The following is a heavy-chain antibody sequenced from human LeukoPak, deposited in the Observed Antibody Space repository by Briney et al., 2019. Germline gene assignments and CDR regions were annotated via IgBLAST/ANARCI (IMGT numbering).Heavy chain of an antibody. Sequence: ASVKVSCKASGYTFTSYGISWVRQAPGQGLEWMGWISAYNGNTNYAQKLQGRVTMTTDTSTSTAYMELRSLRSDDTAVYYCARDFGYCSSTSSCYFQHWGQGTLVTVSS. V-gene: IGHV1-18*01. J-gene: IGHJ1*01. D-gene: IGHD2-2*03. CDR3: ARDFGYCSSTSSCYFQH. CDR1: GYTFTSYG. CDR2: ISAYNGNT.